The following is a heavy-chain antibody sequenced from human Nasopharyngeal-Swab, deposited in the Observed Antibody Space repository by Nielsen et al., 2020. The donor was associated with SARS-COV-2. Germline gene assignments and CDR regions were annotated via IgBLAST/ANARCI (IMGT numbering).Heavy chain of an antibody. CDR1: GFTVSSNY. V-gene: IGHV3-53*01. D-gene: IGHD6-19*01. Sequence: GESLKISCAASGFTVSSNYMSWVRQAPGKGLEWVSVIYSGGSTYYADSVKGRFTISRDNSKNTLYLQMNSLRAEDTAVYYCARDHGYSSGWWGAFDIWGQGTMVTVSS. CDR3: ARDHGYSSGWWGAFDI. CDR2: IYSGGST. J-gene: IGHJ3*02.